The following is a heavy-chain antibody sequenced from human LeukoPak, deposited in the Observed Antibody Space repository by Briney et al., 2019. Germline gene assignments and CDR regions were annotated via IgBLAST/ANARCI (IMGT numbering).Heavy chain of an antibody. J-gene: IGHJ6*03. Sequence: SETLSLTCTVSGGSISSASYYWSWIRQPPGKGLEWLGTIYYRGTTYYNPTLKSRVTFSVDTSKNQFSLRLNSVTAADTAVYYCARDFSSSTSVYYYYYMDVWGKGTTVTVSS. CDR3: ARDFSSSTSVYYYYYMDV. CDR1: GGSISSASYY. V-gene: IGHV4-39*07. CDR2: IYYRGTT. D-gene: IGHD6-13*01.